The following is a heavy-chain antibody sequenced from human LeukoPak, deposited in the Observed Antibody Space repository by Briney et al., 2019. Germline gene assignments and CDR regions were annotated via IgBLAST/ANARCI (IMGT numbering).Heavy chain of an antibody. D-gene: IGHD2-15*01. CDR2: INTNTGNP. Sequence: ASVKVSCKASGYTFTSYGISWVRQAPGQGLEWMGWINTNTGNPTYAQGFTGRFVFSLDTSVSTAYLQISSLKAEDTAVYYCARGYCSGGSCFRLDYWGQGTLVTVSS. CDR1: GYTFTSYG. V-gene: IGHV7-4-1*02. J-gene: IGHJ4*02. CDR3: ARGYCSGGSCFRLDY.